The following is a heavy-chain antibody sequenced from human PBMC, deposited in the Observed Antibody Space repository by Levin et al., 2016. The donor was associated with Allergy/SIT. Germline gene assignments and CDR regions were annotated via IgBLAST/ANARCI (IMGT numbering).Heavy chain of an antibody. CDR3: ARQSITGTTLYYYMDV. V-gene: IGHV5-10-1*01. CDR2: IDPSDSYT. D-gene: IGHD1-7*01. Sequence: VRQMPGKGLEWMGRIDPSDSYTNYSPSFQGHVTISADKSISTAYLQWSSLKASDTAMYYCARQSITGTTLYYYMDVWGKGTTVTVSS. J-gene: IGHJ6*03.